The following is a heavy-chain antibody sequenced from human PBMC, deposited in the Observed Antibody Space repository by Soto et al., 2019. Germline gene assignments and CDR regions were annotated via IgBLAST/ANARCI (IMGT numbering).Heavy chain of an antibody. CDR3: ARETGYFDY. CDR2: IKQDGSEK. Sequence: GGSLGLSCAASGFTFSIYWMSWVRQAPGKGLEWVANIKQDGSEKYYVDSVKGRFTISRDNAKNSLYLQMNSLRAEDTAVYYCARETGYFDYWGQGTLVTVSS. CDR1: GFTFSIYW. V-gene: IGHV3-7*01. J-gene: IGHJ4*02.